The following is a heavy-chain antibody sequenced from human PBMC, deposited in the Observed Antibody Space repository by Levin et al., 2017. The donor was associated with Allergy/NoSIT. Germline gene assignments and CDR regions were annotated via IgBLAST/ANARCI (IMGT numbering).Heavy chain of an antibody. D-gene: IGHD2-2*02. V-gene: IGHV3-15*01. CDR3: ATAIGVTNN. Sequence: LSLTCAASGFLFRNAWLSWVRQAPGKGLEWVGRIKSKTDGETTDYAAPVKGRFTISRDDSKDTVFLQMNSLKSEDTAVYYCATAIGVTNNWGRGTLVIVSS. CDR2: IKSKTDGETT. CDR1: GFLFRNAW. J-gene: IGHJ4*02.